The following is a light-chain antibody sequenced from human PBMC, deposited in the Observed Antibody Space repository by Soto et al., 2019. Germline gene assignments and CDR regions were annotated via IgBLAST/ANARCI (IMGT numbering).Light chain of an antibody. CDR1: SKYVGAYNY. CDR2: EVN. V-gene: IGLV2-8*01. J-gene: IGLJ1*01. Sequence: VLTQPPSASGAPGQSVTISCPGNSKYVGAYNYVSWYQQHPGKAPKVMIYEVNKRPSGVPDRFSGSKSGNTASLTVSGLQAEDEADYYCSSFAVSNSFVFGTGTKVTVL. CDR3: SSFAVSNSFV.